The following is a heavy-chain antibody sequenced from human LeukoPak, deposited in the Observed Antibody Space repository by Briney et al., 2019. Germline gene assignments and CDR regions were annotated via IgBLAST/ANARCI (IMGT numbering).Heavy chain of an antibody. CDR2: IIPIFGTA. CDR1: GGTFSSYA. D-gene: IGHD4-17*01. CDR3: ARDRVHTVTSHGDAFDI. Sequence: SVKVSCKASGGTFSSYAISWVRQAPGQGLEWMGRIIPIFGTANYAQKFQGRVTITTDESTSTAYMELSSLRSEDTAVYYCARDRVHTVTSHGDAFDIWGQGTMVTVSS. J-gene: IGHJ3*02. V-gene: IGHV1-69*05.